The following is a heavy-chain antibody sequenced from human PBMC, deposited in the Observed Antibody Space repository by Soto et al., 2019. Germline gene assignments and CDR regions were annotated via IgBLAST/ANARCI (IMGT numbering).Heavy chain of an antibody. V-gene: IGHV1-18*04. J-gene: IGHJ4*02. CDR1: GYTFTDYG. CDR3: AREEGISDWHAFDY. Sequence: QVQLVQSGAAVKKPGASVKVSCKASGYTFTDYGISWVRQAPGQGLEWMGWISTYNGNTIYAQKIQGRVTMTTDTSTSTAYVELRSLRSDDTAVYYCAREEGISDWHAFDYWGQGTLVTVSS. D-gene: IGHD6-19*01. CDR2: ISTYNGNT.